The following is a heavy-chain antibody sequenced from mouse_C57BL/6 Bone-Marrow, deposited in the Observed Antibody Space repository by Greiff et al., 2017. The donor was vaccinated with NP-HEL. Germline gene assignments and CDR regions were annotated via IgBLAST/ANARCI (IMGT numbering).Heavy chain of an antibody. D-gene: IGHD1-1*01. J-gene: IGHJ4*01. V-gene: IGHV7-1*01. CDR3: ARDYYGSRGYYAMDY. Sequence: EVKLVESGGGLVQSGRSLRVSCATSGFTFSDFYMEWVRQAPGKGLEWIAASRNKANDYTTEYSASVKGRFIVSRDTSQSILSLQMNALRAEDTAIYYCARDYYGSRGYYAMDYWGQGTSVTVSS. CDR2: SRNKANDYTT. CDR1: GFTFSDFY.